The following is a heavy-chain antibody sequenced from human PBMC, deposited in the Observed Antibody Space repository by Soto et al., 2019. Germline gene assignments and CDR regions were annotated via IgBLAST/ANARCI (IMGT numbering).Heavy chain of an antibody. CDR1: GDSMTSGDYS. Sequence: PSETLSLTCTVSGDSMTSGDYSWSWIRQPPGKGLEWIGYIYRTGNTHYSPSLKSRVSISQDRSKNQFSLELTSVTAADTAVYYCARGDYQYSIDYWGQGTLVTVSS. D-gene: IGHD2-2*01. CDR2: IYRTGNT. J-gene: IGHJ4*02. CDR3: ARGDYQYSIDY. V-gene: IGHV4-30-2*01.